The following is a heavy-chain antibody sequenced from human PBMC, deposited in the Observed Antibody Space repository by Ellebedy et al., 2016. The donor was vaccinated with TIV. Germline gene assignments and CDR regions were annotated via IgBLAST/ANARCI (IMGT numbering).Heavy chain of an antibody. Sequence: GESLKISXAASGFTFSTYWMDWARQVPGKGLEWVANINQDGREKYYVDSVMGRFTISRDNAKNLLYLQMNSLRAEDTAVYYCARGSSGAFDIWGQGTMVTVSS. D-gene: IGHD3-10*01. J-gene: IGHJ3*02. CDR1: GFTFSTYW. V-gene: IGHV3-7*01. CDR2: INQDGREK. CDR3: ARGSSGAFDI.